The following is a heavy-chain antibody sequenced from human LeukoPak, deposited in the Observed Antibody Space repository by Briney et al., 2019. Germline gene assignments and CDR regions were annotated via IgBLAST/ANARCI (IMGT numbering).Heavy chain of an antibody. Sequence: SQTLSLTCTVSGGSISSGDYSWNWIRQPPGKGLEWIGNIYYSGSTSYNPSLKSRVTISTDMSKNQISLKLSSVTAADTAVYYCARQTFGVLYFDSWGQGTLVVVSS. CDR2: IYYSGST. V-gene: IGHV4-30-4*01. CDR3: ARQTFGVLYFDS. D-gene: IGHD3-10*01. CDR1: GGSISSGDYS. J-gene: IGHJ4*02.